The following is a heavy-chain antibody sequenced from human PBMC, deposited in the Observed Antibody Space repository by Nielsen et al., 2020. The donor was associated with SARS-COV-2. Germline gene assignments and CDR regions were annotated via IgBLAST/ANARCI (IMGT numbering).Heavy chain of an antibody. CDR1: GGTFSSYA. V-gene: IGHV1-69*06. Sequence: SVKVSCKASGGTFSSYAISWVRQAPGQGLEWMGGIIPIFGTANYAQKFQGRVTITADKSTSTAYMELSSLRSEDTAVYYCAREAAMATGYWFDPWGQGTLVTVSS. CDR3: AREAAMATGYWFDP. D-gene: IGHD5-18*01. J-gene: IGHJ5*02. CDR2: IIPIFGTA.